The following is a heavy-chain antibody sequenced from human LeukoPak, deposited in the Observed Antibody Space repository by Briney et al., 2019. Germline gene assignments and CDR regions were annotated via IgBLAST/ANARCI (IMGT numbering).Heavy chain of an antibody. Sequence: GGSLRLSCAASGFTFSSYWMSWVRQAPGKGLEWVANIKQDGSEKYYVDSVKGRFTISRDNAKNSLYLQMNSLRAEDTAVYYCARGARAVAGLFDYWGQGTLVTVSS. CDR3: ARGARAVAGLFDY. D-gene: IGHD6-19*01. V-gene: IGHV3-7*01. J-gene: IGHJ4*02. CDR1: GFTFSSYW. CDR2: IKQDGSEK.